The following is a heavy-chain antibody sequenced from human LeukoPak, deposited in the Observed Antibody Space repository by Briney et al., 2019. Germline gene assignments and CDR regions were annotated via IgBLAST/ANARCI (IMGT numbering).Heavy chain of an antibody. CDR2: IYPGHSGT. CDR1: GYDFTSYW. Sequence: PGASLKISCKASGYDFTSYWIGWVRQMPGKGLEWMGIIYPGHSGTRYSPSFQGQVTISADKSITTAYLQWSSLKASDSAMYYCASTTMVRGVISYFDSWGQGTLVTVSS. V-gene: IGHV5-51*01. J-gene: IGHJ4*02. D-gene: IGHD3-10*01. CDR3: ASTTMVRGVISYFDS.